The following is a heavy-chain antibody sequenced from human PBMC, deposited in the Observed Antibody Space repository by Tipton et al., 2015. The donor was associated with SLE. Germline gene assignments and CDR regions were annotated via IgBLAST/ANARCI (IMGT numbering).Heavy chain of an antibody. D-gene: IGHD6-19*01. J-gene: IGHJ4*02. CDR1: GYSISSGYY. V-gene: IGHV4-38-2*01. Sequence: TLSLTCAVSGYSISSGYYWGWIRQPPGKGLEWIGRIYTSGSTNYNPSLKSRVTMSVDTSNNQFSLKLSSVTAADTAVYYCARVDSSGWYSFDYWGQGTLVTVSS. CDR3: ARVDSSGWYSFDY. CDR2: IYTSGST.